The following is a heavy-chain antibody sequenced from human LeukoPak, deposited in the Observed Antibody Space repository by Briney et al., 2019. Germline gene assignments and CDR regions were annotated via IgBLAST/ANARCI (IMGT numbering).Heavy chain of an antibody. J-gene: IGHJ3*02. Sequence: GGTLRLSCAASGFTFSAYAMTWVRQAPGKGQERVATIRVDGSVEYPEDSRKGRFTISRDNAWNSLYLQMDSLRVEDTAVYYCATYSGPDKWDASDMWGQGTLVTVSP. CDR2: IRVDGSVE. CDR1: GFTFSAYA. CDR3: ATYSGPDKWDASDM. D-gene: IGHD1-26*01. V-gene: IGHV3-7*01.